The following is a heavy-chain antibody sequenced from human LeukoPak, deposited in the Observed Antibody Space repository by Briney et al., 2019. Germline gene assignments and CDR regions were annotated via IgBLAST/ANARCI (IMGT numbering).Heavy chain of an antibody. D-gene: IGHD2-8*01. CDR1: GFTFSSYG. CDR2: IWYDGSNK. V-gene: IGHV3-33*01. CDR3: AGAAWRYCTNGVCYPSY. J-gene: IGHJ4*02. Sequence: PGRSLRLSCAASGFTFSSYGMHWVRQAPGKGLEWVAVIWYDGSNKYYADSVKGRFTISRDNSKNTLYLQMNSLRAEDTAVYYCAGAAWRYCTNGVCYPSYWGQGTLVTVSS.